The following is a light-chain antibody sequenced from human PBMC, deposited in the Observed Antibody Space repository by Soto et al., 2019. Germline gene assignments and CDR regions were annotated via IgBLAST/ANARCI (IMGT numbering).Light chain of an antibody. CDR1: SYNLGAGYD. CDR2: GNR. Sequence: QLVLTQPPSVYGAPGQRVTLSCTGNSYNLGAGYDVHWYQQLPGAAPKLVIFGNRNRPSGVPERFSGSKSGTSASLAITGLQAEDEADYYCQAYDYSLTASVFGGGTKLTVL. J-gene: IGLJ3*02. CDR3: QAYDYSLTASV. V-gene: IGLV1-40*01.